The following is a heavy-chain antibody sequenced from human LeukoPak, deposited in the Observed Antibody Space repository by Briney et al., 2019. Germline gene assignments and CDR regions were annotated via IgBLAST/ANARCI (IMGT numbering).Heavy chain of an antibody. V-gene: IGHV3-23*01. CDR2: ISGSGDST. Sequence: GGSLRLSCAASGLTFNTYGMSWVRQAPGKGLEWVSGISGSGDSTYYADSVKGRFIISRDNSKNTLYLQINSLRVEDTAVYYCAKDHGRARSTWYYWGQGTLVTVSS. D-gene: IGHD6-13*01. CDR3: AKDHGRARSTWYY. CDR1: GLTFNTYG. J-gene: IGHJ4*02.